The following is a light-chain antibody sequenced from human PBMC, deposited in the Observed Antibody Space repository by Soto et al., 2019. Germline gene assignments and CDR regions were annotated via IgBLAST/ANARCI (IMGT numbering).Light chain of an antibody. CDR1: ESVLYSSNNKNY. J-gene: IGKJ1*01. CDR2: WAS. Sequence: DIVMTQSPDSLAVSLGERATINCKSSESVLYSSNNKNYLAWYQRKPGQPPKLLIYWASTRESGVPDRFSGSGSGTDFTLTISSLQAGDVAVYYCQQYYTTPRTFGQGTKVEIK. CDR3: QQYYTTPRT. V-gene: IGKV4-1*01.